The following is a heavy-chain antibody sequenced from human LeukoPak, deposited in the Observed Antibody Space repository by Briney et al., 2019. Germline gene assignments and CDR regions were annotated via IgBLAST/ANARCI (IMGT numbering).Heavy chain of an antibody. CDR2: IYHSGST. Sequence: PSQTLSLTCTVSGGSISSGGYYWSWIRQPPGRGLEWIGYIYHSGSTYYNPSLKSRVTISVDRSKNQFSQKLSSVTAADTAVYYCARAVVVPAAIRGGFDYWGQGTLVTVSS. CDR3: ARAVVVPAAIRGGFDY. CDR1: GGSISSGGYY. D-gene: IGHD2-2*02. V-gene: IGHV4-30-2*01. J-gene: IGHJ4*02.